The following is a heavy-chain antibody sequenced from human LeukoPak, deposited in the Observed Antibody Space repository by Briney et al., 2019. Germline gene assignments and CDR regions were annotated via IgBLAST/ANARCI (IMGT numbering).Heavy chain of an antibody. CDR2: INHSGST. D-gene: IGHD2-2*01. J-gene: IGHJ4*02. CDR1: GGSFSGYY. V-gene: IGHV4-34*01. Sequence: SETLSLTCAVYGGSFSGYYWSWIRQPPGKGLEWIGEINHSGSTNYNPSLKSRVTISVDTSKNQFSLKLSSVTAADTAVYYCARRFRKSVVPAASPYFDYWGQGTLVTVSS. CDR3: ARRFRKSVVPAASPYFDY.